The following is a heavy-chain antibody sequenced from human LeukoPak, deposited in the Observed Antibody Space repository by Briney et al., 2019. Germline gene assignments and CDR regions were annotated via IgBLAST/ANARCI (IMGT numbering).Heavy chain of an antibody. CDR2: IYYSGST. CDR1: GGSISSSSYY. J-gene: IGHJ4*02. CDR3: ARHGDGESGSYYPLGY. V-gene: IGHV4-39*01. Sequence: PSETLSLTCTVSGGSISSSSYYWGWTRQPPGKGLEWIGSIYYSGSTYYNPSLKSRVTISVDTSKNQFSLKLSSVTAADTAVYYCARHGDGESGSYYPLGYWGQGTLVTVSS. D-gene: IGHD1-26*01.